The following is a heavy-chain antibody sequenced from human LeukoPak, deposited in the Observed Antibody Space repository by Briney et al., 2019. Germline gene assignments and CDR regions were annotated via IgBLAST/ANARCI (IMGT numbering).Heavy chain of an antibody. CDR1: GDSISSSY. D-gene: IGHD1-20*01. CDR3: ARLIPGTTGLRKNYFDY. CDR2: ISASGNT. V-gene: IGHV4-4*09. J-gene: IGHJ4*02. Sequence: PSEPLSLTCTVSGDSISSSYWNWIRQTPGKGLEWIGYISASGNTNYNPSLKSRIIISVDMSKNQFSLKLSSVTAADTAVYYCARLIPGTTGLRKNYFDYWGQGTLVTVSS.